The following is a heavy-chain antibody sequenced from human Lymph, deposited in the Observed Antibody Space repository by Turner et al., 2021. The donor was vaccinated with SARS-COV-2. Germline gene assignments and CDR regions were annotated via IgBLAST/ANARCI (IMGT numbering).Heavy chain of an antibody. D-gene: IGHD2-15*01. CDR2: IYHSGST. J-gene: IGHJ4*02. V-gene: IGHV4-4*02. CDR1: GGSISSTNW. Sequence: QVLLPESGPGLGKPSGTLSLTCAVPGGSISSTNWWSWVRQPPGKGLEWIGEIYHSGSTNYNPSLKSRVTISVDKSKNQFSLKLSSVTAADTAVYYCATKYCSGGSCSYFDYWGQGTLVTVSS. CDR3: ATKYCSGGSCSYFDY.